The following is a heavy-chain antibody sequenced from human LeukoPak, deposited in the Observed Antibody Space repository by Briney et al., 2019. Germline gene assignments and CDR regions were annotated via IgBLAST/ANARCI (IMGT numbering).Heavy chain of an antibody. CDR3: AREYSSGYPDY. CDR1: GYIFTGYY. D-gene: IGHD6-19*01. J-gene: IGHJ4*02. V-gene: IGHV1-2*02. Sequence: ASVKVSCKASGYIFTGYYMHWVRQAPGQGLEWMGWFNPNSGGTNYAQKFQGRVTMTRDTSISTAYMELSRLRSDDTAVYYCAREYSSGYPDYWGQGTLVTVSS. CDR2: FNPNSGGT.